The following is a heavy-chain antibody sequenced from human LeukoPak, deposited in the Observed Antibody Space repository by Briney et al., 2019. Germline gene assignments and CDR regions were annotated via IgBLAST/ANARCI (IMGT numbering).Heavy chain of an antibody. D-gene: IGHD5-24*01. CDR3: ARDKGDGLYYFDY. J-gene: IGHJ4*02. Sequence: GGSPRLPCAASGFTVSSNYMSWVRQAPGKGLEWVSVIYSGGSTYYADSVKGRFTISRDNSKNTLYLQMNSLGAEDTAVYYCARDKGDGLYYFDYWGQGTLVTVSS. CDR2: IYSGGST. V-gene: IGHV3-53*01. CDR1: GFTVSSNY.